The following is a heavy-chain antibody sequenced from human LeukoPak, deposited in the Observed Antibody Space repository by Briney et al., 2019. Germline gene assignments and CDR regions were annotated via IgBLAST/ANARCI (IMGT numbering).Heavy chain of an antibody. V-gene: IGHV1-18*01. CDR3: ARDRSLYCDSSGYYSPLGY. D-gene: IGHD3-22*01. CDR2: ISAYNGNT. J-gene: IGHJ4*02. Sequence: ASVKVSCKASGYTFTSYAISWVRQAPGQGLEWMGCISAYNGNTNYAQKLQGRVTMTTDTSTSTAYMELRSLRSDDTAVYYCARDRSLYCDSSGYYSPLGYWGQGTLVTVSS. CDR1: GYTFTSYA.